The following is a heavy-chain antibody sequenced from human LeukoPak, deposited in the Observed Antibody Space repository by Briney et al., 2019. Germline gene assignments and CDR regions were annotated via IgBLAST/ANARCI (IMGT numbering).Heavy chain of an antibody. D-gene: IGHD2-21*02. V-gene: IGHV1-18*01. CDR3: ARDLPGDWGGDCYSGFDY. CDR2: ISAYNGNT. J-gene: IGHJ4*02. CDR1: GYTFTSYG. Sequence: ASVKVSCKASGYTFTSYGISWVRQAPGQGLEWMGWISAYNGNTNYAQKLQGRVTMTTDTSTSTAYMELRSLRSDDTAVYYCARDLPGDWGGDCYSGFDYWGQGTLVTVSS.